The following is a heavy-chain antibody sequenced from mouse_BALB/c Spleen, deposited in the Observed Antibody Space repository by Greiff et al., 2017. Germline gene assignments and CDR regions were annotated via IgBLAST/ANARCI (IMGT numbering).Heavy chain of an antibody. CDR2: ISSGSSTI. V-gene: IGHV5-17*02. CDR3: ARGYYGSSSYFDY. CDR1: GFTFSSFG. D-gene: IGHD1-1*01. Sequence: EVKLVESGGGLVQPGGSRKLSCAASGFTFSSFGMHWVRQAPEKGLEWVAYISSGSSTIYYADTVKGRFTISRDNPKNTLFLQMTSLRSEDTAMYYCARGYYGSSSYFDYWGQGTTLTVSS. J-gene: IGHJ2*01.